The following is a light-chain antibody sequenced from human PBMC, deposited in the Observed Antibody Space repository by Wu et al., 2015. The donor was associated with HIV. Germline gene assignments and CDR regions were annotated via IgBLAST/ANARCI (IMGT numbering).Light chain of an antibody. V-gene: IGKV1-39*01. J-gene: IGKJ1*01. CDR1: QTIHSY. Sequence: DIQLTQSPPSLSASVGDRVTITCRASQTIHSYLNWYQQKPGKAPKLLIYAASSLQSGVPSRFSGSGSGTDFTLTISSLQPEDFATYYCQQSYSTFRTFGQGTKVEIK. CDR2: AAS. CDR3: QQSYSTFRT.